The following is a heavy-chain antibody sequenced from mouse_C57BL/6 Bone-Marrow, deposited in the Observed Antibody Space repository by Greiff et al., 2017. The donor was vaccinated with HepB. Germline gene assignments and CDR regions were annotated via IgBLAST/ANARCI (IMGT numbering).Heavy chain of an antibody. J-gene: IGHJ2*01. CDR2: IYPRSGNT. Sequence: VQLQQSGAELARPGASVKLSCKASGYTFTSYGISWVKQRTGQGLEWIGEIYPRSGNTYYNEKFKGKATLTADKSSSTAYMELRSLTSEDSAVYFCAREGYYYGSSLGYWGQGTTLTVSS. D-gene: IGHD1-1*01. CDR1: GYTFTSYG. CDR3: AREGYYYGSSLGY. V-gene: IGHV1-81*01.